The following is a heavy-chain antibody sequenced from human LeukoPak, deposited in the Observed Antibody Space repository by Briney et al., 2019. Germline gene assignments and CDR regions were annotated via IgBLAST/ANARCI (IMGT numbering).Heavy chain of an antibody. CDR1: GYSTSSGYY. CDR2: IYHSGST. D-gene: IGHD3-10*01. V-gene: IGHV4-38-2*02. J-gene: IGHJ4*02. Sequence: SETLSLTCTVSGYSTSSGYYWGWIRQPPGKGLERIGSIYHSGSTYYNPSLKSRLTISVDTSKNQFSLKLSSVTAADTAVYYCASTMVRGVIAYWGQGTLVTVSS. CDR3: ASTMVRGVIAY.